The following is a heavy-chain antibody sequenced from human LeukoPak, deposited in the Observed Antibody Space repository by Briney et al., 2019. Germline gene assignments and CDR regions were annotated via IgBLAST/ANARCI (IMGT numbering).Heavy chain of an antibody. J-gene: IGHJ4*02. Sequence: GGSLRLSCAASGFTFSSYGMHWVRQSRGKGVEWVAFVRNDGTNKHYADSVKGRFTISRDNSKNTLYLQMNSLRAEDTAVYYCAKDLGTLISGSYYYYFDYWGQGTLVTVSS. CDR2: VRNDGTNK. D-gene: IGHD3-10*01. CDR3: AKDLGTLISGSYYYYFDY. V-gene: IGHV3-30*02. CDR1: GFTFSSYG.